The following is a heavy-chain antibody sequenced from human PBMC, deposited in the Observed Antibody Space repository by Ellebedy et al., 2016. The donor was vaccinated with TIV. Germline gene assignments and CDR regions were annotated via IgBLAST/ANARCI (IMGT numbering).Heavy chain of an antibody. CDR3: ARHLDCSSTSCYMAVGDY. J-gene: IGHJ4*02. V-gene: IGHV5-10-1*01. D-gene: IGHD2-2*02. CDR1: GYSFTGYW. CDR2: IDPSDSYT. Sequence: KVSCXGSGYSFTGYWISWVRQMPGKGLEWMGRIDPSDSYTNYSPSFQGHVTISADKSISTAYLQWSSLKASDTAMYYCARHLDCSSTSCYMAVGDYWGQGTLVTVSS.